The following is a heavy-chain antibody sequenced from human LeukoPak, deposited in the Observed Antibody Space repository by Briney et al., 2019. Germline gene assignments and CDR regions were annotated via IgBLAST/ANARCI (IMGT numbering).Heavy chain of an antibody. CDR2: IWYDGSNK. J-gene: IGHJ4*02. CDR1: GFTFSSYG. CDR3: ARERRAHSSWLAFLDY. Sequence: SGGSLRLSCAASGFTFSSYGMYWVRQVPGKGLEWVAVIWYDGSNKYYADSVKGRFTISRDNSKNTLYLQMNSLRAEDTAVYYCARERRAHSSWLAFLDYWGQGTLVTVSS. V-gene: IGHV3-33*01. D-gene: IGHD6-13*01.